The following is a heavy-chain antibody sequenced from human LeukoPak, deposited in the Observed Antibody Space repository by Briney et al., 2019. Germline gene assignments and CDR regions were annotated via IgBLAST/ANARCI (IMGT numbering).Heavy chain of an antibody. J-gene: IGHJ5*02. V-gene: IGHV4-34*01. CDR2: INHSGST. Sequence: SETLSLTCAVYGGSFSGYYWIWIRQSPGRGLEWIGEINHSGSTNYNPSLKSRVTMSVDTSKNQFSLKVRSVTAADTAVYYCATQCLASNWFDPWGQGTLVTVSS. CDR3: ATQCLASNWFDP. D-gene: IGHD6-19*01. CDR1: GGSFSGYY.